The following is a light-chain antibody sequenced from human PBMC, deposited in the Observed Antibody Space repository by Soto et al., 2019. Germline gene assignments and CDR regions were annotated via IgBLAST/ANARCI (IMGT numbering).Light chain of an antibody. V-gene: IGKV3-15*01. J-gene: IGKJ1*01. CDR3: QQYDIWPPT. CDR1: QSVSTN. Sequence: EIVITQSPATLSVSPGERATLSCRASQSVSTNLAWFQQKPGQTPRLLFNGASTRATGIPARFTGSGSGTEFILTISSLQSEDFAVYYCQQYDIWPPTFGQGTKVDIK. CDR2: GAS.